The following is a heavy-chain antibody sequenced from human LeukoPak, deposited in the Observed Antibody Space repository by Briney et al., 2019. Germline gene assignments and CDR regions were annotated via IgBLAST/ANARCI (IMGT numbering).Heavy chain of an antibody. CDR3: ARVRFGYCSSTSCYTGYYYGMDV. D-gene: IGHD2-2*02. CDR2: INAGNGNT. CDR1: GYTFTSYA. J-gene: IGHJ6*02. V-gene: IGHV1-3*01. Sequence: GASVKVSCKASGYTFTSYAMHWVRQAPGQRLEWMGWINAGNGNTKYSQKFQGRVTITRDTSASTAYMELGTLRSEDTAVYYCARVRFGYCSSTSCYTGYYYGMDVWGQGTTVTVSS.